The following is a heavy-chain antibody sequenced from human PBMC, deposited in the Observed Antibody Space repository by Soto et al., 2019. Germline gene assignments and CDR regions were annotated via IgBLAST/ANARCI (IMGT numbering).Heavy chain of an antibody. CDR1: GYTFPSYA. CDR2: INAGNGNT. D-gene: IGHD1-20*01. Sequence: DSVKIYCKASGYTFPSYAMHWVRQAPGQRLEWMGWINAGNGNTKYSQKFQGRVTITRDTSASTAYMELSSLRSEDTAVYYCASQVSVDAFDIWGQGTMVTVSS. J-gene: IGHJ3*02. CDR3: ASQVSVDAFDI. V-gene: IGHV1-3*01.